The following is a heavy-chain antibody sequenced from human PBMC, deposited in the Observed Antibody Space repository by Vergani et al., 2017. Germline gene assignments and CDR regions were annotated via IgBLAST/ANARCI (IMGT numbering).Heavy chain of an antibody. CDR3: AXEHDRFGEKTSYDGLDI. V-gene: IGHV3-30-3*01. CDR2: ISNDGSNK. D-gene: IGHD3-10*01. CDR1: GFTFSSYA. J-gene: IGHJ3*02. Sequence: QVQLVESGGGVVQPGRSLRLSCAASGFTFSSYAMHWVRQAPGKGLEWVAVISNDGSNKYYADSVKGRFTISRDNSKTTLYLQMNSRRAEDTAVYYCAXEHDRFGEKTSYDGLDIWGQGTMVTVSS.